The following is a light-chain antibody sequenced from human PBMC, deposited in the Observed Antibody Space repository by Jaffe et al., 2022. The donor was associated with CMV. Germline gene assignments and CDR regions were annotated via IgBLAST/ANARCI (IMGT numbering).Light chain of an antibody. CDR1: LSVSNNY. J-gene: IGKJ1*01. CDR3: QQYVTSGKT. Sequence: EIVLTQSPGTLSLSPGERAALSCRASLSVSNNYLAWYQQKPGQAPRLLIYGASSRATGIPDRFSGSGSGTDFTLTISRLEPEDFAVYYCQQYVTSGKTFGQGTKVDIK. V-gene: IGKV3-20*01. CDR2: GAS.